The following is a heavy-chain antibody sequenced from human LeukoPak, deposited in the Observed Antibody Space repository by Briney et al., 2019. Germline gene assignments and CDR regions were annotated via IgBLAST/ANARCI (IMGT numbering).Heavy chain of an antibody. CDR3: ARFRYYYDSSGYYLYYFDY. J-gene: IGHJ4*02. CDR2: ISAYNGNT. CDR1: GGTFGSYA. Sequence: GASVKVSCKASGGTFGSYAISWVRQAPGQGLEWMGWISAYNGNTNYAQKLQGRVTMTRDTSISTAYMELSRLRSDDTAVYYCARFRYYYDSSGYYLYYFDYWGQGTLVTVSS. V-gene: IGHV1-18*01. D-gene: IGHD3-22*01.